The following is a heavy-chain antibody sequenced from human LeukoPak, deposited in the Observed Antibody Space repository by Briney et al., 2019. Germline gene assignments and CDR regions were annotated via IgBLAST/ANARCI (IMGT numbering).Heavy chain of an antibody. J-gene: IGHJ4*02. D-gene: IGHD3-22*01. CDR1: GGSISSDY. CDR3: ARHDYYDSSGSSRGFDY. V-gene: IGHV4-59*08. CDR2: IYYSGST. Sequence: KPSETLSLTCTVSGGSISSDYWSWIRQPPGKGLERIGYIYYSGSTNYNPSLKSRVTISVDTSKNQFSLKLSSVTAADTAVYYCARHDYYDSSGSSRGFDYWGQGTLVTVSS.